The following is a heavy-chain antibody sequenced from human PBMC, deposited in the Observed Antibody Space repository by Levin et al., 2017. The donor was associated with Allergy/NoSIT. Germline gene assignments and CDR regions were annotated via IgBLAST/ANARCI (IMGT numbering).Heavy chain of an antibody. V-gene: IGHV1-2*02. CDR2: IYHKNGNT. CDR1: GYNFTPYW. D-gene: IGHD3-10*01. J-gene: IGHJ4*02. CDR3: VRENWYYDY. Sequence: GESLKISCKASGYNFTPYWIHWMRQAPGQGLECMGWIYHKNGNTNYVQKFQGRVTMTRDTSISTAYLELSGLRSDDTAVYYCVRENWYYDYWGQGTLVTVSS.